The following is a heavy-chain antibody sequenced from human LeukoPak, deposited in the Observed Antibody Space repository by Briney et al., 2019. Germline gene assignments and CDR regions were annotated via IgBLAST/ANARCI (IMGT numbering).Heavy chain of an antibody. CDR1: GGTFSSYA. V-gene: IGHV3-30-3*01. CDR2: ISYDGSNK. J-gene: IGHJ4*02. Sequence: SCKASGGTFSSYALYWVRQAPGKGLEWVAIISYDGSNKYFADSVKGRFTISRDNSKNTLFLQMNSLRVEDTAVYYCARDKYCGGDCYSYYFDYWGQGTLVTVSS. CDR3: ARDKYCGGDCYSYYFDY. D-gene: IGHD2-21*02.